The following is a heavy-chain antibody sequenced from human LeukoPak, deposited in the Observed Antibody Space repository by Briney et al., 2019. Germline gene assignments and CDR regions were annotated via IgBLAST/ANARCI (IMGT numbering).Heavy chain of an antibody. J-gene: IGHJ4*02. D-gene: IGHD2-2*01. CDR3: ARSPTSWYFDY. Sequence: GGSLRLSCAASGFTFSDYYMSWIRQVPGKGLEWVSYISGSSSTIYYADSVKGRFTISRDNSKNTLYLQMNSLRPEDTSVYYCARSPTSWYFDYWGQGTLVTVSS. CDR1: GFTFSDYY. CDR2: ISGSSSTI. V-gene: IGHV3-11*04.